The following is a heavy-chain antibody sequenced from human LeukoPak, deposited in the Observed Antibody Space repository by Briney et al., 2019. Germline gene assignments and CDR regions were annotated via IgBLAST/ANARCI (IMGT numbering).Heavy chain of an antibody. CDR2: INHSGST. D-gene: IGHD2/OR15-2a*01. Sequence: SETLSLTCTVSGGSISSYYWSWIRQPPGKGLEWIGEINHSGSTNYNPSLKSRVTISVDTSKNQFSLKLSSVTAADTAVYYCARLNIDWFDPWGQGTLVTVFS. CDR1: GGSISSYY. J-gene: IGHJ5*02. V-gene: IGHV4-34*01. CDR3: ARLNIDWFDP.